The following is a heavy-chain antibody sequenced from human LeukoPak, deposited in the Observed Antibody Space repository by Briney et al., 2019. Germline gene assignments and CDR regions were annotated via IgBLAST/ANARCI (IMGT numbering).Heavy chain of an antibody. CDR1: GGSFSGYY. Sequence: SETLSLTRAVYGGSFSGYYWSWIRQPPGKGLEWIGEINHSGSTNYNPSLKSRVTISVDTSKNQFSLKLSSVTAADTAVYYCARVLGYYDFWSGYPLSRNAFDIWGQGTMVTVSS. D-gene: IGHD3-3*01. CDR3: ARVLGYYDFWSGYPLSRNAFDI. V-gene: IGHV4-34*01. J-gene: IGHJ3*02. CDR2: INHSGST.